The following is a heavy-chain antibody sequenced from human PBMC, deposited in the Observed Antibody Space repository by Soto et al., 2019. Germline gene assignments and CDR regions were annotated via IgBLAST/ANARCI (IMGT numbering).Heavy chain of an antibody. J-gene: IGHJ5*02. V-gene: IGHV4-59*08. CDR2: ISDRGDI. CDR1: GISITSSY. CDR3: ARGRNWFGP. Sequence: SETLSLTCTVSGISITSSYWTWFRQSPGKGLEWIGQISDRGDINYNPHLESRVAISTDTSKNQVSLTLTAVHAADTAVYFCARGRNWFGPWGQGTLVTVSS.